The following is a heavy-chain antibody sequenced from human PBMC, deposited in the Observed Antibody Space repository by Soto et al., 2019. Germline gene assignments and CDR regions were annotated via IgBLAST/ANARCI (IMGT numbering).Heavy chain of an antibody. Sequence: PGGSLRLSCAASGFTFSSYGMHWVRQAPGKGLEWVAVISYDGSNKYYADSVKGRFTISRDNSKNTLYLQMNSLRAEDTAVYYCARFHYDILTGYPIYFDYWGQGTLVTVSS. V-gene: IGHV3-30*03. CDR3: ARFHYDILTGYPIYFDY. J-gene: IGHJ4*02. CDR2: ISYDGSNK. CDR1: GFTFSSYG. D-gene: IGHD3-9*01.